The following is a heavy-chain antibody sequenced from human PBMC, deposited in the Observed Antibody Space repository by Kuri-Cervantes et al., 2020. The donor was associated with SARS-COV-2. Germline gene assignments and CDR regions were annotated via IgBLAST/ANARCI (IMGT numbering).Heavy chain of an antibody. J-gene: IGHJ4*02. CDR1: GGSISSSNW. Sequence: ETLSLTCAVSGGSISSSNWWSWVRQAPGKGLEWVSVIYSGGSTYYADSVKGRFTISRDNSKNTLYLQMNSLRAEDTAVYYCARRITMVRVAWVYFDYWGQGTLVTVSS. CDR3: ARRITMVRVAWVYFDY. D-gene: IGHD3-10*01. V-gene: IGHV3-53*01. CDR2: IYSGGST.